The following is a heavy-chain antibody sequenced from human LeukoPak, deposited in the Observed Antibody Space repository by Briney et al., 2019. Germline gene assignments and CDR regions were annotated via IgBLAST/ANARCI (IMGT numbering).Heavy chain of an antibody. Sequence: GGSLRLSCAASGFTFSSYSMNWVRQAPGKGLEWVSYISSSSSTIYYADSVKGRFTISRDNAKNSLYLQMYSLRAEDTAVYYCARVRGSGRGWFDPWGQGTLVTVSS. D-gene: IGHD6-19*01. CDR1: GFTFSSYS. V-gene: IGHV3-48*01. CDR3: ARVRGSGRGWFDP. J-gene: IGHJ5*02. CDR2: ISSSSSTI.